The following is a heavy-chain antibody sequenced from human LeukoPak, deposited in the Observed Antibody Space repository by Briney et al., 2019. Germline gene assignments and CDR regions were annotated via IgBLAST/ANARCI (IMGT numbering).Heavy chain of an antibody. D-gene: IGHD4-17*01. V-gene: IGHV1-2*02. J-gene: IGHJ5*02. CDR1: GYTFTGYY. Sequence: ASVKVSCKASGYTFTGYYMHWVRQAPGQGLEWMGWINPNSGGTNYVQKFQGRVTMTRDTSISTAYMELSRLRSDDTAVYYCARGWANDYGDYEIWFDPWGQGTLVTVSS. CDR2: INPNSGGT. CDR3: ARGWANDYGDYEIWFDP.